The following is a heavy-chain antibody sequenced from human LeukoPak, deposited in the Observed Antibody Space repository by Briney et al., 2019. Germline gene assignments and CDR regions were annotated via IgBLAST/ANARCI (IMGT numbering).Heavy chain of an antibody. V-gene: IGHV3-23*01. CDR3: ARVGPLATRSAGHYYFDL. D-gene: IGHD2-15*01. CDR2: VSDKGDAT. CDR1: GFTFSNYA. Sequence: QPGGSLRLSCAVSGFTFSNYAMSWFRRAPGKGLEWFSTVSDKGDATAHADSVKGRFTISRDNAKNTLSLLMNILRAEDTAVYYCARVGPLATRSAGHYYFDLWGRGTLVTVSS. J-gene: IGHJ2*01.